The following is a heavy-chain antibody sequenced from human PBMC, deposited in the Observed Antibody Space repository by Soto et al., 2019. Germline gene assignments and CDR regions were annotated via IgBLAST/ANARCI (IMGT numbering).Heavy chain of an antibody. V-gene: IGHV4-59*01. CDR3: ARDVAAAGLRNSSSYDMYV. Sequence: SETLSLTCTVSGGSISSYYWSWIRQPPGKGLEWIGYIYYSGSTNYNPSLKSRVTISVDTSKNQFSLKLSSVTAADTAVYYCARDVAAAGLRNSSSYDMYVWGQGNALTVSS. D-gene: IGHD6-13*01. J-gene: IGHJ6*02. CDR2: IYYSGST. CDR1: GGSISSYY.